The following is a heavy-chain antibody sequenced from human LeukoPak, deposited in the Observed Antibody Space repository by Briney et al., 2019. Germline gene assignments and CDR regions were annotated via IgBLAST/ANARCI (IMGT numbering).Heavy chain of an antibody. CDR3: AKGSTISRPYYFDY. V-gene: IGHV3-23*01. J-gene: IGHJ4*02. CDR1: GFTFSNYA. CDR2: ITGSGDT. D-gene: IGHD2/OR15-2a*01. Sequence: GGSLRLSCAASGFTFSNYAMSWVRQTPGEGLEWVSAITGSGDTYHAESVKGRFTVSRDNSKNTLYLQMDSLRAEDTAVYYCAKGSTISRPYYFDYWGQGTLVTVSS.